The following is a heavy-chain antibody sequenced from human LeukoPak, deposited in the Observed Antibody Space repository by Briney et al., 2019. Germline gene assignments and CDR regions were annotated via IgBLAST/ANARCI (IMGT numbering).Heavy chain of an antibody. CDR3: ANNGGNFDY. CDR2: ISYDGSNK. J-gene: IGHJ4*02. CDR1: GFTFSSYG. D-gene: IGHD7-27*01. V-gene: IGHV3-30*18. Sequence: GGSLRLSCAASGFTFSSYGMHWVRQAPGKGLEWVTVISYDGSNKYYADSVKGRFTISRDNSKNTLYLQMNSLRAEDTAVYYCANNGGNFDYWGQGTLVTVSS.